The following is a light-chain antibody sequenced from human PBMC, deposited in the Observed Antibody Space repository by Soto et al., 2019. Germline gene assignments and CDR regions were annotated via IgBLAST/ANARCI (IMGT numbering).Light chain of an antibody. Sequence: DIQMTQSPSTLSASVGDRVTITCRASQSISSWLAWYQQKPGKAPKLLIYDAFSLESGVPARFSGSGSGTEFTLTISSLQPDDFATYYCQHYNSYSWTFGQGTKVEIK. V-gene: IGKV1-5*01. CDR2: DAF. J-gene: IGKJ1*01. CDR3: QHYNSYSWT. CDR1: QSISSW.